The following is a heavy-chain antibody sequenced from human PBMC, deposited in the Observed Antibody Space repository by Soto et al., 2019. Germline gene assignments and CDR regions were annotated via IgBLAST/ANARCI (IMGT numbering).Heavy chain of an antibody. J-gene: IGHJ6*03. V-gene: IGHV4-59*08. CDR3: ARQLYYYGSGTDYYYYYMDV. Sequence: SETLSLTCTVSGGSISSYYWSWIRQPPGKGLEWIGYIYYSGSTNYNPSLKSRVTISVDTSKNQFSLRLSSVTAADTAVYYCARQLYYYGSGTDYYYYYMDVWGKGTTVTVSS. D-gene: IGHD3-10*01. CDR1: GGSISSYY. CDR2: IYYSGST.